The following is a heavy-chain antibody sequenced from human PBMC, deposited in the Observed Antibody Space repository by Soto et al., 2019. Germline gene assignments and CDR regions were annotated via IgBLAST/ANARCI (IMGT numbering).Heavy chain of an antibody. CDR1: GYTLTELS. CDR2: FDPEEGET. V-gene: IGHV1-24*01. J-gene: IGHJ3*02. Sequence: QVQLVQSGAEVKKPGASVKVSCKVSGYTLTELSMHWVRQAPGKGLEWMGGFDPEEGETIYAQKFQGRVTMTEDTSTDTAYMELSSLRSEDTAVYYCATDARYYDILTGYYPDNAFDIWGQGTMVTVSS. CDR3: ATDARYYDILTGYYPDNAFDI. D-gene: IGHD3-9*01.